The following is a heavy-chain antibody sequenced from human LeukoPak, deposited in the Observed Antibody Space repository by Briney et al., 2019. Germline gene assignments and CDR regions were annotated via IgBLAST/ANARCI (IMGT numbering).Heavy chain of an antibody. CDR2: ISTYDGNDGNT. V-gene: IGHV1-18*01. D-gene: IGHD2-15*01. CDR1: GYTFSTYG. J-gene: IGHJ4*02. Sequence: ASVKVSCKASGYTFSTYGISWVRQAPGQGLEWMGWISTYDGNDGNTNLAQKFQGRVTMTTDTSTSTAYMELRSLRSNDTAVYYCGRDYCSGDGCRHGLGYWGQGTLLTVS. CDR3: GRDYCSGDGCRHGLGY.